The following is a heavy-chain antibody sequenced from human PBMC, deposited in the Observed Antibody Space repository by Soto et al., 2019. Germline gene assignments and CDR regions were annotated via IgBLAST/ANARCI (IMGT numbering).Heavy chain of an antibody. CDR1: GGSISSYY. CDR2: IYYSGST. V-gene: IGHV4-59*08. D-gene: IGHD6-19*01. CDR3: ARAVADAFDI. Sequence: SETLSLTCTVSGGSISSYYWSWIRQPPGKGLEWIGYIYYSGSTNYNPSLKSRVTISVDTSKNQFSLKLSSVTAADTAVYYCARAVADAFDIWGQGTMVTVSS. J-gene: IGHJ3*02.